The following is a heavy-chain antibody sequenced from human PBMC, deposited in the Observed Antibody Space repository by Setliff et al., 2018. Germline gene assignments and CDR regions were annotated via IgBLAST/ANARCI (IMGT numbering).Heavy chain of an antibody. J-gene: IGHJ4*02. V-gene: IGHV3-33*08. CDR2: IWGDGGTK. CDR3: ARTCSGSGCYAGLES. CDR1: GFTFSTYR. D-gene: IGHD2-15*01. Sequence: GGSLRLSCAASGFTFSTYRMHWVRQAPGKGLEWVAVIWGDGGTKYHADSVKGRFTISRGNYKNTLYLQMNSLRPEDTAVYYCARTCSGSGCYAGLESWGQGTPVTVSS.